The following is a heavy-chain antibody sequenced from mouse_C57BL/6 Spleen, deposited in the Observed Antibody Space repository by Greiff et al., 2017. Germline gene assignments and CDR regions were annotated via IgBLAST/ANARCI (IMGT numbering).Heavy chain of an antibody. CDR1: GYTFTDYY. Sequence: EVQLQQSGPELVKPGASVKISCKASGYTFTDYYMNWVKQSHGKSLEWIGDINPNNGGTSYNQKFKGKATLTVDKSSSTAYMAIRSLTSEDSAVYYCAVWSWFAYWGQGTLVTVSA. V-gene: IGHV1-26*01. CDR3: AVWSWFAY. D-gene: IGHD2-10*02. CDR2: INPNNGGT. J-gene: IGHJ3*01.